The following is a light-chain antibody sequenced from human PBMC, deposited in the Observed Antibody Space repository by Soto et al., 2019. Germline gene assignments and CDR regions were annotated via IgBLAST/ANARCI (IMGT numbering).Light chain of an antibody. CDR1: SSDVGGYNY. CDR3: SSYAGSNNFEVV. V-gene: IGLV2-8*01. CDR2: EVS. Sequence: QLVLTQPPSASGSPGQSVTISCTGTSSDVGGYNYVSWYQQHPGKAPKLMIYEVSKRPSGVPDRFSGSKSGNTASLTVSGLQAEDEADYYCSSYAGSNNFEVVFGGGTQLTVL. J-gene: IGLJ2*01.